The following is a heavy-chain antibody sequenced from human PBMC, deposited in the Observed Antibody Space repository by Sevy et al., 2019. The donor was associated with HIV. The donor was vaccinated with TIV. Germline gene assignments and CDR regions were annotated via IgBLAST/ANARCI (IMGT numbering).Heavy chain of an antibody. CDR3: ARRQGLLEANYYYGMDV. CDR1: GGSISSSSYY. CDR2: IYYSGST. D-gene: IGHD3-3*01. J-gene: IGHJ6*02. Sequence: SETLSLTCTVSGGSISSSSYYWGWIRQPPGKGLEWIGSIYYSGSTYYNPSLKSRGTISVDTSKNQCSRKLSSVTAADTAGYYCARRQGLLEANYYYGMDVWGQGTTVTVSS. V-gene: IGHV4-39*01.